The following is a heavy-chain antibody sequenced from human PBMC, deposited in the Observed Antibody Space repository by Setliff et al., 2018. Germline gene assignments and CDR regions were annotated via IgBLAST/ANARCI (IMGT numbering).Heavy chain of an antibody. CDR3: ARRHCSVGSCYSLNYFDY. Sequence: SETLSLTCTVSGGSISSSSYYWGWIRQPPGKGLEWIGSIYYSGRTYYNPSLKSRVTISGDTSKNQFSLKLSSVTAADTAVYYCARRHCSVGSCYSLNYFDYWGQGTLVTVSS. V-gene: IGHV4-39*01. CDR2: IYYSGRT. D-gene: IGHD2-15*01. CDR1: GGSISSSSYY. J-gene: IGHJ4*02.